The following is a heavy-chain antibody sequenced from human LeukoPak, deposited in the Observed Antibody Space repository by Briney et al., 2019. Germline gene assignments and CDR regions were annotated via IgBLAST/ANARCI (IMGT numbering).Heavy chain of an antibody. CDR1: GGSISSSSYY. CDR2: IYYSGST. CDR3: ARDVVVAATLDY. D-gene: IGHD2-15*01. Sequence: SETLSLTCTVSGGSISSSSYYWGWIRQPPGKGLEWIGSIYYSGSTYYNPSLKSRVTISVDTFKNQFSLKLSSVTAADTAVYYCARDVVVAATLDYWGQGTLVTVSS. V-gene: IGHV4-39*07. J-gene: IGHJ4*02.